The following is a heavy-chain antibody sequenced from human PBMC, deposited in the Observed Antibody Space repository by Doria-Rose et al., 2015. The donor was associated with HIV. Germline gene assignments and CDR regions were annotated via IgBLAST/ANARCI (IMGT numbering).Heavy chain of an antibody. Sequence: SGPVLAKPTETLTLTCTVSGVSLSSPGMGVSWIRQPPGKALEWPANIFSDDDRSYKTSLKSRLTISRGTSKSQVVLTMTDMDPVDTATYYCARIKSSRWYHKYYFDFWGQGTLVIVSA. CDR3: ARIKSSRWYHKYYFDF. J-gene: IGHJ4*02. D-gene: IGHD6-13*01. CDR2: IFSDDDR. V-gene: IGHV2-26*01. CDR1: GVSLSSPGMG.